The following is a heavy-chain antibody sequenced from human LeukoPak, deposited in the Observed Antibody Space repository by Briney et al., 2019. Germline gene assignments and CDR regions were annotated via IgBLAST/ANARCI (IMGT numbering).Heavy chain of an antibody. Sequence: GGSLRLSCAASGFTFSGYAMSWVRQAPGKGLEWVSAISGSGGSTYYADSVKGRFTISRDNSKNTLYLQMNSLRAEDTAVYYCAKPLTPVVPAAVVSGYFDYWGQGTLVTVSS. CDR1: GFTFSGYA. CDR3: AKPLTPVVPAAVVSGYFDY. CDR2: ISGSGGST. V-gene: IGHV3-23*01. J-gene: IGHJ4*02. D-gene: IGHD2-2*01.